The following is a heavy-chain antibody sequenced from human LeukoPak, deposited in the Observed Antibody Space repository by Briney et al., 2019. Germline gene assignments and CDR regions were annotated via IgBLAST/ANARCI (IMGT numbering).Heavy chain of an antibody. CDR2: LSGSGGAT. V-gene: IGHV3-23*01. CDR1: GFPFSTYA. CDR3: AKDRGIAATGYHDAFDI. D-gene: IGHD6-13*01. J-gene: IGHJ3*02. Sequence: GESLRLSCAASGFPFSTYAMSWVRQAPGKGLEWVSGLSGSGGATYYADSVKGRFTISRDTSKNTLYLQMNSLRAEDTAVYYCAKDRGIAATGYHDAFDIWGQGTMVTVSS.